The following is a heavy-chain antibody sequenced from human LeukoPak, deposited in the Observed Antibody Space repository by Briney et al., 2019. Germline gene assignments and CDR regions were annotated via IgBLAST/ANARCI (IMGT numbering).Heavy chain of an antibody. V-gene: IGHV1-69*04. D-gene: IGHD3-3*01. J-gene: IGHJ6*02. Sequence: ASVTVSFKASGGTFSIYAISWVRQAPGQGLEWMGRIIPILGIANYAQKFQGRVTITADKSTSTAYMELSSLRSEDTAVYYCATSLFGVVIPTEESYYYGMDVWGQGTTVTVSS. CDR1: GGTFSIYA. CDR2: IIPILGIA. CDR3: ATSLFGVVIPTEESYYYGMDV.